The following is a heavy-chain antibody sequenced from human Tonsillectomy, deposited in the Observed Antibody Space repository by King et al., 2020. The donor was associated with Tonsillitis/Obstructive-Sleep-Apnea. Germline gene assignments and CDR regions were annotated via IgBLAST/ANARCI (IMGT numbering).Heavy chain of an antibody. CDR2: ISGSGGST. CDR1: GFTFSSYA. V-gene: IGHV3-23*04. Sequence: VQLVESGGGLVQPGGSLRLSCAASGFTFSSYAMSWVRQATGKGLEWVSTISGSGGSTNYADSVQGRFTISRDNSKNTLYLQMNSLRAADTAVYYCASKDPPPYWGQGALVTVSS. CDR3: ASKDPPPY. J-gene: IGHJ4*02.